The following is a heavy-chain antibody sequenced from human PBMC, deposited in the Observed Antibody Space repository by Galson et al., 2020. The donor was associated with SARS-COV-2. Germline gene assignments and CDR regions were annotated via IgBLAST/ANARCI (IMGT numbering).Heavy chain of an antibody. Sequence: SVQVSCKVSGYTLTELSMHWVRQAPGKGLEWMGGFDPEDGETIYAQKFQGRVTMTEDTSTDTAYMELSSLRSEDTDVYYCGNFRYYSGSYYVVGPVGGFDIWGQGTMVTVSS. CDR3: GNFRYYSGSYYVVGPVGGFDI. CDR2: FDPEDGET. J-gene: IGHJ3*02. CDR1: GYTLTELS. D-gene: IGHD1-26*01. V-gene: IGHV1-24*01.